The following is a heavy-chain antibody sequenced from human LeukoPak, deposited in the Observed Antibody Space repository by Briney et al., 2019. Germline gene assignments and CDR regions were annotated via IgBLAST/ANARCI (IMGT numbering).Heavy chain of an antibody. D-gene: IGHD2-21*01. CDR1: GFTFSSYS. CDR2: ISSSSSYI. J-gene: IGHJ4*02. V-gene: IGHV3-21*01. CDR3: AKDLSGGTIHY. Sequence: GGSLRLSCAASGFTFSSYSMNWVRQAPGKGLEWVSSISSSSSYIYYADSVKGRFTISRDNAKNSLYLQMNSLRAEDTAVYYCAKDLSGGTIHYWGQGTLVTVSS.